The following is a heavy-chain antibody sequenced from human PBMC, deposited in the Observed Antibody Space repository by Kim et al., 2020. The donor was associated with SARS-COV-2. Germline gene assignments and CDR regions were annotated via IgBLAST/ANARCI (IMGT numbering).Heavy chain of an antibody. CDR3: AKNLAPYYYYGMDV. V-gene: IGHV3-30*02. J-gene: IGHJ6*02. Sequence: ADSVKGRFTISRDNSKNTLYLQMNSLRAEDTAVYYCAKNLAPYYYYGMDVWGQGTPVTVSS.